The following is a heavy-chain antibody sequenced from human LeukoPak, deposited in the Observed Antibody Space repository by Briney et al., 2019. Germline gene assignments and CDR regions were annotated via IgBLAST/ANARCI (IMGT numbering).Heavy chain of an antibody. V-gene: IGHV3-21*01. CDR3: ARVGYSDESIDY. Sequence: PGGSLRLSCAASGFTFSGYSMNWVRQAPGKGLEWVSSISRSATYLYYADSLQGRFTVSRDDAKSSLYLQMNSLSAEDTAVYYCARVGYSDESIDYWGQGTLVTVSS. J-gene: IGHJ4*02. D-gene: IGHD4-17*01. CDR2: ISRSATYL. CDR1: GFTFSGYS.